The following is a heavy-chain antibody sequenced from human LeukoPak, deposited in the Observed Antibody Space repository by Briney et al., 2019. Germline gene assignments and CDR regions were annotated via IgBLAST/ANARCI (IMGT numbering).Heavy chain of an antibody. CDR1: GYTFTGYH. Sequence: ASVKVSCKASGYTFTGYHMHWVRHAPGQGPEWMGWIDPNSGGTNFVQKFQGRVTMTRDTSISTDYMELSRLRSDDTAVYYCAGDTGRDGYSFGYWGQGTLVTVSS. V-gene: IGHV1-2*02. CDR2: IDPNSGGT. CDR3: AGDTGRDGYSFGY. J-gene: IGHJ4*02. D-gene: IGHD5-24*01.